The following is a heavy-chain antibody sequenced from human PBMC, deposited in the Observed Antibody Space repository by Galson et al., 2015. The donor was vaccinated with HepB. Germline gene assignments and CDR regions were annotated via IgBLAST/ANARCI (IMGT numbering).Heavy chain of an antibody. J-gene: IGHJ6*02. Sequence: SLRLSCASSGFTFSRHFMNWVRQAPGKGLEWVAYISATSRNIYYADSVKGRFSISRDNGKNSLYLQMNSLRAEDTAAYYCARVYDGDDAGEDYGMDVWGPGATVTVSS. D-gene: IGHD4-17*01. CDR2: ISATSRNI. CDR1: GFTFSRHF. CDR3: ARVYDGDDAGEDYGMDV. V-gene: IGHV3-21*01.